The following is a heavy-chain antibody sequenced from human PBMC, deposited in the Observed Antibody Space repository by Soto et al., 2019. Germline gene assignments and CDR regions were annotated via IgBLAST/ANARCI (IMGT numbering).Heavy chain of an antibody. D-gene: IGHD3-16*01. CDR1: GGSMRSIG. CDR3: ASYRGAIYFES. J-gene: IGHJ4*02. CDR2: VFYGGT. V-gene: IGHV4-59*01. Sequence: SETTALTGTIAGGSMRSIGCSWIRQSPDKGLEWLGYVFYGGTDYNPSLGGRVSMSVETSKSQFSLKLTSVTVADTAVYYCASYRGAIYFESWGPGILVTGSS.